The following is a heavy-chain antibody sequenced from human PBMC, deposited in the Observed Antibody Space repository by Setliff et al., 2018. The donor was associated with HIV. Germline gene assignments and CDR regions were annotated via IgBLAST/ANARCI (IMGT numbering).Heavy chain of an antibody. CDR3: ATLKMATIYRDFDY. CDR1: GGSFSGYY. CDR2: INHRGST. V-gene: IGHV4-34*01. Sequence: PSETLSLTCAVYGGSFSGYYWSWIRQPPGKGLEWIGEINHRGSTNCNPSLKSRVSIPVDTSKNQFSLKLSSVTAADTAVYYCATLKMATIYRDFDYWGQGTLVTV. J-gene: IGHJ4*02. D-gene: IGHD5-12*01.